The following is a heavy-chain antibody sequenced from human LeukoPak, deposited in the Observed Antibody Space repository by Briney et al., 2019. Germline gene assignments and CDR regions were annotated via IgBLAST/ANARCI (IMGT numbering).Heavy chain of an antibody. CDR1: GFTFRSYW. D-gene: IGHD7-27*01. V-gene: IGHV3-7*04. Sequence: GGSLRLSCAASGFTFRSYWMTWVRQYPGKGLEWVANIKQDGSETYYADSVKGRFTISRDNAKRSLYLQMNSLRAEDTAVYYCARATGDRPYWGQGTLVTVSS. J-gene: IGHJ4*02. CDR2: IKQDGSET. CDR3: ARATGDRPY.